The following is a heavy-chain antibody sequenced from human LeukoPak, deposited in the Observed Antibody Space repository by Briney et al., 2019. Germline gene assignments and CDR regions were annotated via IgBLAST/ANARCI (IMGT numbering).Heavy chain of an antibody. D-gene: IGHD4-17*01. J-gene: IGHJ4*02. Sequence: SETLSLTCTVSGGSVSSGSYYWGWLRQPPGKGLEWIGYIYYSGSTNYNPSLKSRVTISVDTSKNQFSLKLSSVTAADAAVYYCAICHLYGDYVTNWGQGTLVTVSS. CDR3: AICHLYGDYVTN. CDR2: IYYSGST. CDR1: GGSVSSGSYY. V-gene: IGHV4-61*01.